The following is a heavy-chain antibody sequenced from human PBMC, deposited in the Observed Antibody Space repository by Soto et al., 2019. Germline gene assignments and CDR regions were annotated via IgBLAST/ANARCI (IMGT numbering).Heavy chain of an antibody. D-gene: IGHD3-10*01. CDR1: GGSISSYY. Sequence: SETLSLTCTVSGGSISSYYLSWIRQPPGKGLEWIGYIYYSGSTNYNPSLKSRVTISVDTSKNQFSLKLSSVTAADTAVYYCARAVRGVITNNWFDPWGQGTLVTVSS. CDR3: ARAVRGVITNNWFDP. CDR2: IYYSGST. V-gene: IGHV4-59*01. J-gene: IGHJ5*02.